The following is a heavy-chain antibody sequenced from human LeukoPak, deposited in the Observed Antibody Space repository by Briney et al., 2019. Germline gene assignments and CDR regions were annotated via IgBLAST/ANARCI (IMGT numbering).Heavy chain of an antibody. CDR3: ARGPY. Sequence: PSETLSLTCTVSGGSISSYYWSWIRQPAGKGLEWIGRIYTSGTPNYNPSFRGRLTISIDTPKNQFSLNLRSVTAAETGIYYCARGPYWGQGTLVTVSS. CDR1: GGSISSYY. J-gene: IGHJ4*02. CDR2: IYTSGTP. V-gene: IGHV4-4*07.